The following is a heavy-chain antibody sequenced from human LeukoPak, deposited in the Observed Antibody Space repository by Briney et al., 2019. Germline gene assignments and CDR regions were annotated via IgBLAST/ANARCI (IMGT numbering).Heavy chain of an antibody. CDR2: IIPIFGTA. Sequence: SVKVSCKASGGTFSSYAISWVRQAPGQRLEWMGGIIPIFGTANYAQKFQGRVTITTDESTSTAYMELSSLRSEDTAVYYCALARGGYYYVGFDYWGQGTLVTVSS. J-gene: IGHJ4*02. CDR3: ALARGGYYYVGFDY. V-gene: IGHV1-69*05. CDR1: GGTFSSYA. D-gene: IGHD3-22*01.